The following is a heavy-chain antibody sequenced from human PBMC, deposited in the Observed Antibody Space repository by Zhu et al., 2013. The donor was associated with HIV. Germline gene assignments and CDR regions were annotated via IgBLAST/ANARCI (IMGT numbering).Heavy chain of an antibody. CDR1: GYTLASHH. Sequence: QVQLVQSAAEVKKTGASVKVSCKASGYTLASHHINWVRQATGQGLEWMGWMNPNTGTTDYAQKFQGRVTMTRSTSINTAYMELSSLMSEDTAVYYCARGIEVLDFWGQGTLITVSS. CDR3: ARGIEVLDF. J-gene: IGHJ4*02. CDR2: MNPNTGTT. D-gene: IGHD3-3*01. V-gene: IGHV1-8*01.